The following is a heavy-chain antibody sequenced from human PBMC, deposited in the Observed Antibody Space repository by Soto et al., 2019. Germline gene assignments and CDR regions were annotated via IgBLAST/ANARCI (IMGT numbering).Heavy chain of an antibody. Sequence: TGGSLRLSCAASGFTVSSNYMSWVRQAPGKGLEWVSVIYSGGSTYYADSVKGRFTISRHNSKNTLYLQMNSLRAEDTAVYYCAASTPLPYSSRYFDYWGQGTLVTVSS. D-gene: IGHD6-19*01. CDR1: GFTVSSNY. J-gene: IGHJ4*02. V-gene: IGHV3-53*04. CDR3: AASTPLPYSSRYFDY. CDR2: IYSGGST.